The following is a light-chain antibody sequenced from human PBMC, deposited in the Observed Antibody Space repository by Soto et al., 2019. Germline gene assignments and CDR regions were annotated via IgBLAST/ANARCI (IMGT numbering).Light chain of an antibody. V-gene: IGKV3-15*01. CDR2: DAS. J-gene: IGKJ1*01. CDR3: QQYNNWPPWT. CDR1: QRVSRN. Sequence: EIVMTQSPATLSVSPGERATLSCRASQRVSRNLAWYQQKPGQAPRLLIYDASTRATGIPDRFSGSGSETEFTLTISSLQSEDYALYYCQQYNNWPPWTFGQGTKVDIK.